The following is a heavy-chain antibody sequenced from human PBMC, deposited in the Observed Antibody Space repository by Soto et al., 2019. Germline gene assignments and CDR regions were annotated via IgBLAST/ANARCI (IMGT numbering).Heavy chain of an antibody. CDR2: IYHTVTT. Sequence: SETLSLTCAVSAGSISTTNWYVWVRQPPGMGLEWIGEIYHTVTTTYNPSLKSRVTMSVDTSKNQFSLRLSFVTAADTAVYYCATSSGSAYGLDVWGQGSTVTLYS. CDR1: AGSISTTNW. V-gene: IGHV4-4*02. D-gene: IGHD3-10*01. CDR3: ATSSGSAYGLDV. J-gene: IGHJ6*02.